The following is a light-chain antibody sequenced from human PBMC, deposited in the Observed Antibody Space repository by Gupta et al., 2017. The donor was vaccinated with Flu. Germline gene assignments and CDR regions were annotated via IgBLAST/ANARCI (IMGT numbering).Light chain of an antibody. Sequence: QSVLTQPPSAYGTPGQSVTIPCSGRSSNIGSNAVNWYQQLPGTAPKLLIYSNNQRPSGVPDRFSGSKSGTSASLAISGLQSEDEADYYCAAWDDSLNGPGVFGGGTKLTVL. CDR2: SNN. J-gene: IGLJ3*02. CDR1: SSNIGSNA. V-gene: IGLV1-44*01. CDR3: AAWDDSLNGPGV.